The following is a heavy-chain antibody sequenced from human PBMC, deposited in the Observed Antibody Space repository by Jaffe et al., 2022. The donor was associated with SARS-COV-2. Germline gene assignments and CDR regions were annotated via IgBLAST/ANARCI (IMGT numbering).Heavy chain of an antibody. V-gene: IGHV1-2*02. Sequence: QVQLVQSGAEVKKPGASVKVSCKASGYTFTGYYMHWVRQAPGQGLEWMGWINPNSGGTNYAQKFQGRVTMTRDTSISTAYMELSRLRSDDTAVYYCAAPISSGYPYYYGMDVWGQGTTVTVSS. CDR2: INPNSGGT. J-gene: IGHJ6*02. CDR3: AAPISSGYPYYYGMDV. CDR1: GYTFTGYY. D-gene: IGHD3-22*01.